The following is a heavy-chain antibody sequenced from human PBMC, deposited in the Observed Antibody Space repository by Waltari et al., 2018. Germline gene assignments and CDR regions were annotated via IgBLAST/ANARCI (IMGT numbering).Heavy chain of an antibody. V-gene: IGHV1-3*01. CDR3: ARAGRHQLLRMDY. D-gene: IGHD2-2*01. CDR2: INAGNGNT. CDR1: GYTFTSYA. J-gene: IGHJ4*02. Sequence: QVQLVQSGAEVKKPGASVKVSCKASGYTFTSYAMHWVRQAPGQRLEWMGWINAGNGNTKYSQKCQGRVTITRDTSASTAYMELSSLRSEDTAVYYCARAGRHQLLRMDYWGQGTLVIVSS.